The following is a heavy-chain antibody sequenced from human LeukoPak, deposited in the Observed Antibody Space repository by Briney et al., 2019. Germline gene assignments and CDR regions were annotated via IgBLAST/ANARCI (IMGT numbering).Heavy chain of an antibody. CDR2: IIPIFGTA. D-gene: IGHD3-22*01. CDR1: GGTFSSYA. CDR3: ARGEYGYESSGYYPPGRAGGTLDY. V-gene: IGHV1-69*13. J-gene: IGHJ4*02. Sequence: SVKVSCKASGGTFSSYAISWVRQAPGQGLEWMGGIIPIFGTANYAQKFQGRVTITADESTSTAYMELSSLRPEDTAVYYCARGEYGYESSGYYPPGRAGGTLDYWGQGTLVTVSS.